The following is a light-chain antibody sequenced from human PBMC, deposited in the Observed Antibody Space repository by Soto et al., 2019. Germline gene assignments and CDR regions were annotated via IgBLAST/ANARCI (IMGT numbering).Light chain of an antibody. V-gene: IGKV3-15*01. J-gene: IGKJ5*01. Sequence: IVLTHSPGNLSFSPWYRCTLSCSSSQSVSTSFLAWYQQKPGQAPRLLIYGSSTRATGVPARFSGSASGTEFTLTISSLQSEDFGVYYCQQYNDWPRTFGQGTRLEI. CDR1: QSVSTS. CDR2: GSS. CDR3: QQYNDWPRT.